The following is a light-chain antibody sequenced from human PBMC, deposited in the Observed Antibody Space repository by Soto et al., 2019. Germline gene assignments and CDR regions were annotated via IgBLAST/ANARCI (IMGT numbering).Light chain of an antibody. V-gene: IGLV2-14*01. CDR2: EVS. J-gene: IGLJ3*02. Sequence: SVLTQPASVSGSPGQSITISCTGTSSDVGGLNYVSWYQHHPGNAPKLIIYEVSNRPSGVSDRFSASKSDNTASLTISGLQTEDEAHYYCSSFTISSTWVFGGGTKLTVL. CDR3: SSFTISSTWV. CDR1: SSDVGGLNY.